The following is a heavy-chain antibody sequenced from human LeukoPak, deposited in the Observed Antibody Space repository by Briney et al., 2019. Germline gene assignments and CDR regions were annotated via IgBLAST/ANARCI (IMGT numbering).Heavy chain of an antibody. CDR2: IYYSGST. D-gene: IGHD6-13*01. V-gene: IGHV4-59*01. CDR3: ARDVRAAAGTFYYYYGMDV. CDR1: GGFISSYY. Sequence: SETLSLTCTVSGGFISSYYWSWIRQPPGKGLEWIGYIYYSGSTNYNPSLKSRVTISVDTSKNQFSLKLSSVTAADTAVYYCARDVRAAAGTFYYYYGMDVWGQGTTVTVSS. J-gene: IGHJ6*02.